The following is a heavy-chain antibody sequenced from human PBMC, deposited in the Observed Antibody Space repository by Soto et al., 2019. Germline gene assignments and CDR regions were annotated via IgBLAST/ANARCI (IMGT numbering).Heavy chain of an antibody. CDR3: ASGNRRARQGFDN. J-gene: IGHJ4*02. Sequence: PGGSLRLSCAASGFTFRSYTMHWVRQAPGKGLEWVAAISNDGSNKYYADTVRGRFTISRDNSKNTLHLQMNSLRAEDTAVYYYASGNRRARQGFDNWGQGTLVTVSS. V-gene: IGHV3-30-3*01. CDR2: ISNDGSNK. D-gene: IGHD4-4*01. CDR1: GFTFRSYT.